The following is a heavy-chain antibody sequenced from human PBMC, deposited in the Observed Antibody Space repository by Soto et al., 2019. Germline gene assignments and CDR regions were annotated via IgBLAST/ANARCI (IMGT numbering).Heavy chain of an antibody. J-gene: IGHJ6*02. CDR1: GLPVAGSY. D-gene: IGHD3-10*01. CDR2: IYNDGTT. Sequence: QSGGSLRLSCVASGLPVAGSYMAWVRQARGKGLEWASVIYNDGTTYYSQSVEGRFTISRDTSKNTLYLQMDRLRDEDTAVYYCVRPLPSGQTHARDVWGQGTTVTVSS. CDR3: VRPLPSGQTHARDV. V-gene: IGHV3-53*01.